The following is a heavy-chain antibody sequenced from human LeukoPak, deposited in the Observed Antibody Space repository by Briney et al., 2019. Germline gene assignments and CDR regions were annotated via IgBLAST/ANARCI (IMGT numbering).Heavy chain of an antibody. Sequence: GRSLRLSCAASGFTFSSYGMHWLRQAPGKGREWLAVISYYGSNKYYTDSVKGRCTISRDNSKHPQLLQINRLRADDTAVYYCPHDRGMYYYAMDVWGQGTTVTISS. CDR2: ISYYGSNK. D-gene: IGHD1-14*01. J-gene: IGHJ6*02. CDR1: GFTFSSYG. V-gene: IGHV3-30*18. CDR3: PHDRGMYYYAMDV.